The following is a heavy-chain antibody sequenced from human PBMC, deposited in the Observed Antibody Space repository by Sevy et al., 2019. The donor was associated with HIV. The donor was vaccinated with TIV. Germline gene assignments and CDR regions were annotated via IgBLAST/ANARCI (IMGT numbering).Heavy chain of an antibody. CDR1: GFTFSSYS. J-gene: IGHJ4*02. CDR3: AGLSGYSSSWSYFDY. CDR2: ISSSTI. Sequence: GGSLRLSCAASGFTFSSYSMNWVRQAPGKGLEWVSYISSSTIYYADSVKGRFTISRDNAKNSLYLQMNSLRAEDTAGYYCAGLSGYSSSWSYFDYWGQGTLVTVSS. V-gene: IGHV3-48*01. D-gene: IGHD6-13*01.